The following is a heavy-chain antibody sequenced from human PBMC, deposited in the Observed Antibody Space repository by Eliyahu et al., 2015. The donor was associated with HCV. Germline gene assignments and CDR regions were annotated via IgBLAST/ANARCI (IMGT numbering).Heavy chain of an antibody. Sequence: EVQLVESGGGLVKPGGSXRLSCXASGFTFXXYSMNWVRQAPGKGLEWVSSISSSSSYIYYADSVKGRFTISRDNAKNSLYLQMNSLRAEDTAVYYCAREAVAVPGGGPGTFDYWGQGTLVTVSS. V-gene: IGHV3-21*01. CDR3: AREAVAVPGGGPGTFDY. J-gene: IGHJ4*02. D-gene: IGHD6-19*01. CDR2: ISSSSSYI. CDR1: GFTFXXYS.